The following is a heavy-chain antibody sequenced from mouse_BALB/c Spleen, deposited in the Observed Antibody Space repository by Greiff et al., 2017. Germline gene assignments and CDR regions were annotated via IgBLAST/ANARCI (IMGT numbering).Heavy chain of an antibody. V-gene: IGHV5-6*03. CDR2: ISSGGSYT. Sequence: EVKVVESGGGLVQPGGSRKLSCAASGFTFSSFGMHWVRQAPEKGLEWVAYISSGGSYTYYPDSVKGRFTISRDNAKNTLYLQMSSLKSEDTAMYYCAREINYWGQGTTLTVSS. D-gene: IGHD5-1-1*01. J-gene: IGHJ2*01. CDR1: GFTFSSFG. CDR3: AREINY.